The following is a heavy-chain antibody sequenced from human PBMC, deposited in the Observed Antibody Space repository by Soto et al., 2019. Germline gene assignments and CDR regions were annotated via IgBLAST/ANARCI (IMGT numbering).Heavy chain of an antibody. J-gene: IGHJ6*02. CDR3: ARDLLSIGWYAVYYYVIDV. Sequence: GGSLRLSCAASGFTFSSYSMNWVRQAPGKGLEWVSYISSSSSTIYYADSVKGRFTISRDNAKNSLYLQMNSLRAEDTAVYYCARDLLSIGWYAVYYYVIDVCTQGTTVTVS. CDR1: GFTFSSYS. CDR2: ISSSSSTI. V-gene: IGHV3-48*01. D-gene: IGHD6-19*01.